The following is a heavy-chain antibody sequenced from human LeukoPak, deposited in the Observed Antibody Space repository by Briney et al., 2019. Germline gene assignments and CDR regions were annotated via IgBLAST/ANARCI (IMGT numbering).Heavy chain of an antibody. Sequence: PGGSLRLSCAASGFTFSSYSMNWVRQAPGKGLEWVTSISSSSSYIYYADSVKGRFTVSRDNAKNSLYLQMNSLRAEDTAVYYFARAAYYDILNGPFDYWGQGTLVTVSS. D-gene: IGHD3-9*01. CDR1: GFTFSSYS. J-gene: IGHJ4*02. V-gene: IGHV3-21*01. CDR2: ISSSSSYI. CDR3: ARAAYYDILNGPFDY.